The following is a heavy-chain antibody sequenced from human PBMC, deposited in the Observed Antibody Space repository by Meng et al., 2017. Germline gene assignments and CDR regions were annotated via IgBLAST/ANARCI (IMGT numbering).Heavy chain of an antibody. V-gene: IGHV3-30*03. CDR3: ARDGAAGIAVAGTLAY. J-gene: IGHJ4*02. D-gene: IGHD6-19*01. CDR2: ISYDGSNK. Sequence: VRGVELGEGLVHTGGPRRLSCAVSGFRFSSNWMSWVRQAPGKGLEWVAVISYDGSNKYYADSVKGRFTISRDNSKNTLYLQMNSLRAEDTAVYYCARDGAAGIAVAGTLAYWGQGTLVTASS. CDR1: GFRFSSNW.